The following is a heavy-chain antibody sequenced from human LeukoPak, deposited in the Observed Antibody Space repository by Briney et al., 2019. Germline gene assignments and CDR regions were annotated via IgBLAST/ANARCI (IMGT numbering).Heavy chain of an antibody. V-gene: IGHV3-53*01. Sequence: GGSVRFSCAASGFTFSGYAIQWVRQAPGKGLEWVSVIYSGGSTYYADSVKGRFTISRDNSKNTLYLQMNSLRAEDTAVYYCAGRYSGYDPLGFDYWGQGTLVTVSS. CDR1: GFTFSGYA. J-gene: IGHJ4*02. CDR3: AGRYSGYDPLGFDY. D-gene: IGHD5-12*01. CDR2: IYSGGST.